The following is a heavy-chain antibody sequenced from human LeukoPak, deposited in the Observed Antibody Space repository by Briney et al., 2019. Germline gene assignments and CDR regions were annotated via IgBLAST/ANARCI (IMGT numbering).Heavy chain of an antibody. CDR1: GFTFSSYW. V-gene: IGHV3-7*01. Sequence: GGSLRLSCAASGFTFSSYWMSWVRQAPGKGLEWVANIKQDGSEKYYVDSVKGRFTISRDNAKNSLYLQMNSLRAEDTAVYYCARDGSGSYLYYFDYWGQGTLVTVSS. CDR3: ARDGSGSYLYYFDY. D-gene: IGHD1-26*01. J-gene: IGHJ4*02. CDR2: IKQDGSEK.